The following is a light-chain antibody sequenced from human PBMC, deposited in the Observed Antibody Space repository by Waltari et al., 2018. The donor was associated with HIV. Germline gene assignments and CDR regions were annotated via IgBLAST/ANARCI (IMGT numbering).Light chain of an antibody. J-gene: IGLJ1*01. CDR3: ATWNDSLSGYV. CDR1: SSNIGRNY. CDR2: SNN. V-gene: IGLV1-47*01. Sequence: QSVLTQPPSASGTPGQRVTLSCSGSSSNIGRNYVYWYQPPPGTAPNLLIYSNNQRPSGVPDRFSGSKSGTSASLAISGLRSEDEADYYCATWNDSLSGYVFGTGTKVTV.